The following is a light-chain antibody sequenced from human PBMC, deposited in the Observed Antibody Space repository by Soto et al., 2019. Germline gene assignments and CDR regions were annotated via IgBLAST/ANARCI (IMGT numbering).Light chain of an antibody. CDR3: HQYNSWPWT. V-gene: IGKV3-15*01. Sequence: ELVLTQPPDTLSFSPGERDTLSCRATRSVATNLAWYQQTPGQAPRLLIYGASTRPTALPPRFSASASGTEFTLTISSLQSEDSAVYYCHQYNSWPWTFGQGTTVDIK. CDR2: GAS. CDR1: RSVATN. J-gene: IGKJ1*01.